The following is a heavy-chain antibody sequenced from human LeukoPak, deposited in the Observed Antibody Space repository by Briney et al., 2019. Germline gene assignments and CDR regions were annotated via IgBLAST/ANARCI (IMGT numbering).Heavy chain of an antibody. Sequence: GGSLRLSCAAPGFTFRSYGMHWVRQAPGKGLEWVAVIWYDAREKYYADSVKGRLTISRDNSKYTLYLLMNSLRDDDTAVYYCSRDIGYWGQGTLVTVSS. J-gene: IGHJ4*02. V-gene: IGHV3-33*01. D-gene: IGHD1-26*01. CDR1: GFTFRSYG. CDR3: SRDIGY. CDR2: IWYDAREK.